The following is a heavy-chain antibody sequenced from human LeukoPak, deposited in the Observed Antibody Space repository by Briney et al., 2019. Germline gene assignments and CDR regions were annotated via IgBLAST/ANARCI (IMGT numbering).Heavy chain of an antibody. J-gene: IGHJ4*02. V-gene: IGHV3-21*01. CDR3: ASYSSGWYGY. CDR2: ISSSSSYI. D-gene: IGHD6-19*01. Sequence: GGSLRLSCAASGFTVSSNYMSWVRQAPGKGLEWVSSISSSSSYIYYADSVKGRFTISRDNAKNSLYLQMNSLRAEDTAVYYCASYSSGWYGYWGQGTLVTVSS. CDR1: GFTVSSNY.